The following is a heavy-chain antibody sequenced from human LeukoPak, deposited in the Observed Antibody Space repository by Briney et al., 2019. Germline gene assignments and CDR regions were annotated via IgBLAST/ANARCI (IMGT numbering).Heavy chain of an antibody. CDR2: INHSGST. CDR1: GESFSGYY. J-gene: IGHJ2*01. CDR3: ARGVQYSSNWYFDL. V-gene: IGHV4-34*01. D-gene: IGHD6-13*01. Sequence: SETLSLTCAVYGESFSGYYWSWIRQPPGKGLQWIGEINHSGSTNYNPSLKSRVTISVDTSKNQFSLKLSSVTAADTTVYYCARGVQYSSNWYFDLRGRGTLVTVSS.